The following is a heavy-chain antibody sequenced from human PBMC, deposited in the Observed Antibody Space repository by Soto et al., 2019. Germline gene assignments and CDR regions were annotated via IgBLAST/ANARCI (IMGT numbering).Heavy chain of an antibody. CDR1: GYTFTSYG. D-gene: IGHD3-16*02. V-gene: IGHV1-18*01. CDR3: ARVPSYVWGCYRHFGTSPFDY. J-gene: IGHJ4*02. CDR2: ISAYNGNT. Sequence: ASVKVSCKASGYTFTSYGISWLRQAPGQGLEWMGWISAYNGNTNYAQKLQGRVTMTTDTSTSTAYMELRSLRSGDTAVYYCARVPSYVWGCYRHFGTSPFDYRGQRTLVTVSS.